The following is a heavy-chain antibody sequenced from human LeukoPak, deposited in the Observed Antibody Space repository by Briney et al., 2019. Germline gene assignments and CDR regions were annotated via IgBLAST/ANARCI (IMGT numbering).Heavy chain of an antibody. CDR3: ARDGRFDWYKPSFDY. J-gene: IGHJ4*02. D-gene: IGHD3-9*01. CDR1: GLTFSSYS. CDR2: ISSSSSYI. Sequence: GGSLRLSGAASGLTFSSYSMNWVRQAPGKGLEWVSPISSSSSYIYYADSVKGRFTISRDNAKNSLYLQMNSLRAEDTAVYYCARDGRFDWYKPSFDYWGQGTLVTVSS. V-gene: IGHV3-21*01.